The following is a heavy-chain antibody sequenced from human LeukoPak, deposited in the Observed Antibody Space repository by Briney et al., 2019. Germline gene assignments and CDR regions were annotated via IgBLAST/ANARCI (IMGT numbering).Heavy chain of an antibody. CDR3: ARAYCSSTSCYFWSYMDV. CDR2: IIPIFGTA. CDR1: GGTFSSYA. V-gene: IGHV1-69*05. J-gene: IGHJ6*03. Sequence: ASVKVSCKASGGTFSSYAISWVRQAPGQGLEWMGRIIPIFGTANYAQKFRGRVTITTDESTSTAYMELSSLRSEDTAVYYCARAYCSSTSCYFWSYMDVWGKGTTVTVSS. D-gene: IGHD2-2*01.